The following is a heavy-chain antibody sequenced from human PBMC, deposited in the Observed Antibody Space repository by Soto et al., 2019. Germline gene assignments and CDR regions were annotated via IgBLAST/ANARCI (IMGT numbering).Heavy chain of an antibody. CDR2: ISSSSSTI. J-gene: IGHJ4*02. V-gene: IGHV3-48*02. CDR1: GLTFTSYS. Sequence: EVQLVESGGGLVQPGGSLRLSCAASGLTFTSYSMNWVRQAPGKGLEWVSFISSSSSTIYYTDSVKGRFTISRDNAKNSRYLQMCSPRDEDTAVYYCARDRGYTDGFDYWGQGTLVTVSS. D-gene: IGHD5-18*01. CDR3: ARDRGYTDGFDY.